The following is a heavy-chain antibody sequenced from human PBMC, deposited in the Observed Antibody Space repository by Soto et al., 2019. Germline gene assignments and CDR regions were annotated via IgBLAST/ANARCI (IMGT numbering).Heavy chain of an antibody. D-gene: IGHD6-19*01. CDR2: IIPIFGTA. V-gene: IGHV1-69*13. Sequence: GASVKVSCKASGGTFSSYAISWVRQAPGQGLEWMGGIIPIFGTANYAQKIQGRVTITADESTSTAYMELSSLRSEDTAVYYCARDAKPGIAVAGTEAAFDIWGQGTMVTVSS. CDR1: GGTFSSYA. J-gene: IGHJ3*02. CDR3: ARDAKPGIAVAGTEAAFDI.